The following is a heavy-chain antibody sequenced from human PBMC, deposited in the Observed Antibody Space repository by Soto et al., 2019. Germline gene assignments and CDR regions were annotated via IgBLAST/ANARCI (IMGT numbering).Heavy chain of an antibody. CDR1: GGTFSSYA. CDR2: IIPIFGTA. Sequence: QVQLVQSGAEVKKPGSSVKVSCKASGGTFSSYAISWVRQAPGQGLEWMGGIIPIFGTADYAQKFQGRVAITADASXSRADMERSSLRSEDTAVYYWASAGGPSYYYGMDVWGQGTTVTVSS. D-gene: IGHD3-10*01. J-gene: IGHJ6*02. CDR3: ASAGGPSYYYGMDV. V-gene: IGHV1-69*12.